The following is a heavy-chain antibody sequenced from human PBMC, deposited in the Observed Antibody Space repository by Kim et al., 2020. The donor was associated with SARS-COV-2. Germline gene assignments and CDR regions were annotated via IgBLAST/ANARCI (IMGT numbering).Heavy chain of an antibody. CDR2: IRGSGDRT. Sequence: GGSLRLSCAASGFTFNSYAMSWVRQAPGKGLEWVSGIRGSGDRTSYADSVKGRFTISRDNSRNTLYLQMDSLRAEDTAVYYCAKVSSGSSGWFEYFHHCGQGTLVTVSS. V-gene: IGHV3-23*01. CDR1: GFTFNSYA. J-gene: IGHJ1*01. CDR3: AKVSSGSSGWFEYFHH. D-gene: IGHD6-19*01.